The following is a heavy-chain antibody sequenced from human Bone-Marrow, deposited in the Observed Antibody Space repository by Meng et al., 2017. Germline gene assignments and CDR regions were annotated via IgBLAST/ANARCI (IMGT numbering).Heavy chain of an antibody. D-gene: IGHD6-13*01. V-gene: IGHV4-4*02. Sequence: SETLSLTCAVSGGSISSSNWWSWVRQPPGKGLEWIGEIYHSGSTNYNPSLKSRVTISVDTSKNQFSLKLSSVTAADTAVYYCARSLTLSYSSSWHYYYGMDVWGQGTTVTVSS. CDR3: ARSLTLSYSSSWHYYYGMDV. CDR2: IYHSGST. CDR1: GGSISSSNW. J-gene: IGHJ6*02.